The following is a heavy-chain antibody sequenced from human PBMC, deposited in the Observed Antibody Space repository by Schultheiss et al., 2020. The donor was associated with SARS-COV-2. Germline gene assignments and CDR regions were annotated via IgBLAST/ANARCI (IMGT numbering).Heavy chain of an antibody. D-gene: IGHD5-12*01. Sequence: SQTLSLTCAISGDSVSSNSAAWNWIRQSPSRGLEWLGRTYYRSKWYNDYAVSVKSRITINPDTSKNQFSLKLNSVTAADTAVYYCASQRGLSGYHPVDAFDIWGQGTMVTVSS. CDR2: TYYRSKWYN. J-gene: IGHJ3*02. V-gene: IGHV6-1*01. CDR1: GDSVSSNSAA. CDR3: ASQRGLSGYHPVDAFDI.